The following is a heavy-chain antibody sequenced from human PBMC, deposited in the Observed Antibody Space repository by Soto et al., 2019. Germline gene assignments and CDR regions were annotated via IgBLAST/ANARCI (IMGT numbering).Heavy chain of an antibody. D-gene: IGHD3-22*01. CDR2: IYYSGST. CDR3: ARSAHYYDSSGYYGWFAP. J-gene: IGHJ5*02. Sequence: QLQLQESGPGLVKPSETLSLTCTVSGGSISSSSYYWGWIRQPPGKGLEWIGSIYYSGSTYYNPSLKSRVTISVDTSKNQFSLKLSSVTAADTAVYYCARSAHYYDSSGYYGWFAPWGQGTLVTVSS. V-gene: IGHV4-39*01. CDR1: GGSISSSSYY.